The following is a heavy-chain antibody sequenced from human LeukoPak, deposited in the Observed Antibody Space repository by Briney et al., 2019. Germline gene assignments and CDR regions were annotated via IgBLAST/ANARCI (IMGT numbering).Heavy chain of an antibody. CDR3: AREPPSGSYLVY. CDR2: IYYIGST. D-gene: IGHD1-26*01. V-gene: IGHV4-59*01. J-gene: IGHJ4*02. CDR1: VGSLSRYH. Sequence: SETLSLTRTVSVGSLSRYHWCWIRQPPGKGLGWVGYIYYIGSTKYNPSPTSRVTIPVDTSKHQFSLNLSSVTSAARAVYYVAREPPSGSYLVYWLRRTLVSVSS.